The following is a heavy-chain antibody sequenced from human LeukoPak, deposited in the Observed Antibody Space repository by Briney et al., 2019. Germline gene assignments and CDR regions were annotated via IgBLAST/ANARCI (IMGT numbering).Heavy chain of an antibody. D-gene: IGHD3-16*02. J-gene: IGHJ4*02. CDR1: GGTFSSYA. V-gene: IGHV1-69*04. CDR3: ARGAYDYVWGSYRYDY. CDR2: IIPILGIA. Sequence: GASVKVSCKASGGTFSSYAISWVRQAPGQGLEWMGRIIPILGIANYAQKLQGRVTITADKSTSTAYMELSSLRSEDTAVYYCARGAYDYVWGSYRYDYWGQGTLVTVSS.